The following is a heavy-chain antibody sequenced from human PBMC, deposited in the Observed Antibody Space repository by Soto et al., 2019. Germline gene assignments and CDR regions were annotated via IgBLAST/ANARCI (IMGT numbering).Heavy chain of an antibody. J-gene: IGHJ4*02. V-gene: IGHV3-23*01. Sequence: PGGSPRLSCAASGFTFSSYAMIWVRQAPGKGLEWVSAISGSGAYTYYANSVKGRFTISRDNSKNTLYLQLNSLRAEDTAVYYCAKYGCSSTACQCDYWGQGTRVTVSS. CDR2: ISGSGAYT. CDR1: GFTFSSYA. D-gene: IGHD2-2*01. CDR3: AKYGCSSTACQCDY.